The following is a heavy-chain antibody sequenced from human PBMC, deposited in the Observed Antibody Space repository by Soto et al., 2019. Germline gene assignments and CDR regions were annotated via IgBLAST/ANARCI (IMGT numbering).Heavy chain of an antibody. Sequence: QLQLQESGPGLVKPSQTLSLACTVSGGSFSSGGYYWSWIRQLPGKGLEWIGYIYYSGSTYYNPSLNSRFTISLDTSKNQISLKLSSVTAADTAVYYCARATSFSGHHGYWGQGTLVTVSS. V-gene: IGHV4-31*03. CDR2: IYYSGST. CDR1: GGSFSSGGYY. J-gene: IGHJ4*02. CDR3: ARATSFSGHHGY. D-gene: IGHD2-8*02.